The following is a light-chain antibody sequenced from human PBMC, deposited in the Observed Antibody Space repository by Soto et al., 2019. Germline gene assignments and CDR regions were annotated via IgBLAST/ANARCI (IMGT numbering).Light chain of an antibody. V-gene: IGKV3-20*01. CDR2: AAS. Sequence: ESVLAQSPGTLSLSPGERATLSCRASQSVSSSYLAWYQQKPSQAPRLLIYAASSRAAGIPDRFSGSGSGTDFTLTISRLEPEDFAVYYCQQYGSSPRTFGQGTKVDIK. CDR3: QQYGSSPRT. J-gene: IGKJ1*01. CDR1: QSVSSSY.